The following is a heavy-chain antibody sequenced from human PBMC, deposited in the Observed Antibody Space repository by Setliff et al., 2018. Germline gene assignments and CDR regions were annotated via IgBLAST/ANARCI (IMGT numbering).Heavy chain of an antibody. CDR3: ARSLGSGSYYNSRPFYSDY. Sequence: PSETLSLTCTVSDVSISGYYWSWIRQPAGRGLEWIGHIDPSGNTNYHPSLKSRVTISGDTSKNQFSLKLTSVTAADTAVYFCARSLGSGSYYNSRPFYSDYWGQGTLVTVSS. D-gene: IGHD3-10*01. V-gene: IGHV4-4*07. CDR1: DVSISGYY. CDR2: IDPSGNT. J-gene: IGHJ4*02.